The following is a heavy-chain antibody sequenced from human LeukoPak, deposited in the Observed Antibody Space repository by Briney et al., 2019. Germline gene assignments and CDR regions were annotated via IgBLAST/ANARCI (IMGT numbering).Heavy chain of an antibody. V-gene: IGHV3-23*01. CDR2: ISGSGGST. D-gene: IGHD3-10*01. CDR3: AKDRHFEGSGSSTWEWDV. J-gene: IGHJ6*04. CDR1: GFTFSSYV. Sequence: GGTLRLSCAASGFTFSSYVMSWVRQAPGKGLEWVSAISGSGGSTYYAVSVKGRFTISRDKSKNTLSLQMNILRAEDTAVYYCAKDRHFEGSGSSTWEWDVWGKGTTVTISS.